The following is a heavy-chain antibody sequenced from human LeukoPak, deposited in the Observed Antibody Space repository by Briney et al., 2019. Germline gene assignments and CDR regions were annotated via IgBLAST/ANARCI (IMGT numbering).Heavy chain of an antibody. CDR3: ARDQYYYDSSGYLTFDY. J-gene: IGHJ4*02. Sequence: SETLSLTCDVSGVSISSYYWSWIRQPAGKGLEWIGRIHTSGSTNYNPSLKSRVTMSVDTSKNQFSLKLSSVTAADTAVYYCARDQYYYDSSGYLTFDYWGQGTLVTVSS. V-gene: IGHV4-4*07. CDR1: GVSISSYY. D-gene: IGHD3-22*01. CDR2: IHTSGST.